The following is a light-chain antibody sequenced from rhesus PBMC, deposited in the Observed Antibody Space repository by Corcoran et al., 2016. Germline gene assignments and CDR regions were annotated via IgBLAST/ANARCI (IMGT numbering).Light chain of an antibody. CDR2: AAS. CDR3: QQYSTWPLT. CDR1: QSVSRN. J-gene: IGKJ4*01. V-gene: IGKV3-42*03. Sequence: EIVMTQSPATLSLSPGERATLSCRASQSVSRNLAWYQQQPGQAPSLLIYAASSRATGIPERFSGSGSWPDFTLTISSREPEDFAVYYCQQYSTWPLTFGGGTKVEIK.